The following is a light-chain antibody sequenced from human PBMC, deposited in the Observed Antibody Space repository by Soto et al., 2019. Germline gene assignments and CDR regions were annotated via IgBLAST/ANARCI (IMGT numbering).Light chain of an antibody. CDR1: SSDVGSYDL. CDR2: DVS. CDR3: CSYAVSSTVV. Sequence: QSALTQPASASGTPGQRITISCTGTSSDVGSYDLVSWYQQHAGKAPKLMIYDVSRRPSGVSRRFSASKSGNTASLTSSGLQGEDDADYLSCSYAVSSTVVFGGGTKLTVL. V-gene: IGLV2-23*02. J-gene: IGLJ2*01.